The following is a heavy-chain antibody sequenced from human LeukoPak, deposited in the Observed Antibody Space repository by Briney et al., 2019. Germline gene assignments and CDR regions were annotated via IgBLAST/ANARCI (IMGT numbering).Heavy chain of an antibody. J-gene: IGHJ4*02. CDR2: IRSKAYGETA. Sequence: GGSLRLSCTVSGFTFGDYAMSWIRQAPGKGLEWVGFIRSKAYGETADYAASVKGRFTISRDDSKAIAYLQMNSLKTEDTAVYHCTRDRGAYDLYDYWGQGTLVTVSS. CDR3: TRDRGAYDLYDY. CDR1: GFTFGDYA. D-gene: IGHD5-12*01. V-gene: IGHV3-49*03.